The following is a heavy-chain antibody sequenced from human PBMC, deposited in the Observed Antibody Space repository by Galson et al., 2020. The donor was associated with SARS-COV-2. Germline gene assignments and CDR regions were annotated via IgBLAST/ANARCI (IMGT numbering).Heavy chain of an antibody. CDR2: ISAYNGNT. D-gene: IGHD2-8*02. CDR1: GYTFTSYG. Sequence: ASVKVSCKASGYTFTSYGISWVRQAHGQGLEWMGWISAYNGNTNYAQKLQGRVTMTTDTSTSTAYMELRSLRSDDKAVYYCARDLSNSRTGGVCPGGYWGQGTLVTVSS. V-gene: IGHV1-18*01. J-gene: IGHJ4*02. CDR3: ARDLSNSRTGGVCPGGY.